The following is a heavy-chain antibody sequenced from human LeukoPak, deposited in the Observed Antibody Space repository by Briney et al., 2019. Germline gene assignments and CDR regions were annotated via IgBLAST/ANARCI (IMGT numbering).Heavy chain of an antibody. CDR3: ARLTRLSTSPDRYYLDY. CDR2: IYTSRGT. V-gene: IGHV4-4*09. CDR1: GDSISSYY. J-gene: IGHJ4*02. Sequence: SETLSLTCTVSGDSISSYYWSWIRQPPGKGLEWIGYIYTSRGTNYVPSLKGRVTISIDTSKNQFSLKLSSVTAADSAVYYCARLTRLSTSPDRYYLDYWGQGTLVTVSS. D-gene: IGHD6-6*01.